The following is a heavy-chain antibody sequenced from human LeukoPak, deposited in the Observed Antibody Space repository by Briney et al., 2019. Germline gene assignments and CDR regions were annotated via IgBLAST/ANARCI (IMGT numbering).Heavy chain of an antibody. D-gene: IGHD3-9*01. CDR2: INPNSGGT. J-gene: IGHJ5*02. Sequence: ASVKVSCKASGYTFTGYYMHWVRQAPGQGLEWMGWINPNSGGTNYAQNLQGRLTMTTDTSTSTAYMELRSLRSDDTAVYYCARDGGQYYDLLSGYYNNDWFDPWGQGTLVTVSS. V-gene: IGHV1-2*02. CDR3: ARDGGQYYDLLSGYYNNDWFDP. CDR1: GYTFTGYY.